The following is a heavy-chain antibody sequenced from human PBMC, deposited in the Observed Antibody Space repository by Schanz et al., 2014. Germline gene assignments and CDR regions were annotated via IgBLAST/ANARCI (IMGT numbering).Heavy chain of an antibody. D-gene: IGHD2-15*01. CDR2: IIPIHGIV. CDR1: GGTFSTYP. CDR3: ARGGGPEDVFDI. V-gene: IGHV1-69*02. J-gene: IGHJ3*02. Sequence: QVQLAQSAAEVKKPGSSMKVSCKASGGTFSTYPINWLRQAPGQGLEWMGRIIPIHGIVNYAQRFQDRVRITADKSTSTAYMELSSLRSDDTAVYYCARGGGPEDVFDIWGQGTILTVSS.